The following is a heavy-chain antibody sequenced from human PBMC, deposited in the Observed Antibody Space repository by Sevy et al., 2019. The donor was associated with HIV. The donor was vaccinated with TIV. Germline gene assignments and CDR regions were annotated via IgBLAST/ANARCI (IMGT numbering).Heavy chain of an antibody. D-gene: IGHD1-26*01. CDR1: GFIFGDYG. Sequence: GGSLRLSCTASGFIFGDYGMSWVRQAPGKGLEWIAFFKSKIHGGTTENAAFVIGRFTISRDDSKNIVYLQMSNLETEDTAVYYCRRWRGAQTLFDYWGQGTLVTVSS. J-gene: IGHJ4*02. CDR3: RRWRGAQTLFDY. CDR2: FKSKIHGGTT. V-gene: IGHV3-49*04.